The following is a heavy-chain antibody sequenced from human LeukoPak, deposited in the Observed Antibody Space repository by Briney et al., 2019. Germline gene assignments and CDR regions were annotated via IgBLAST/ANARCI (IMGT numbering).Heavy chain of an antibody. J-gene: IGHJ3*02. Sequence: PGRSLRLSCAASGFTFSSYAMHWVRQAPGKGLEWVAVISYDGSNKYYADSVKGRFTISRDNSKNTLYLQMNTLRAEDTAVYYCAREWRFDIWGQGTMVTVSS. CDR2: ISYDGSNK. CDR1: GFTFSSYA. D-gene: IGHD3-3*01. CDR3: AREWRFDI. V-gene: IGHV3-30*14.